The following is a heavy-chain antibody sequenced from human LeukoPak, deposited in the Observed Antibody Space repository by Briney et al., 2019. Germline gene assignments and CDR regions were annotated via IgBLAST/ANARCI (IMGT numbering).Heavy chain of an antibody. J-gene: IGHJ4*02. Sequence: GGSLRLSCAASGFTFSSYSMNWVRQAPGKGLEWVSSISTSSTYIYYADSVKGRFTISRDNAKNSLYLQMNSLRAEDTAFYYCARGATGTTFDYWGQGTLVTVSS. D-gene: IGHD1-1*01. V-gene: IGHV3-21*04. CDR1: GFTFSSYS. CDR3: ARGATGTTFDY. CDR2: ISTSSTYI.